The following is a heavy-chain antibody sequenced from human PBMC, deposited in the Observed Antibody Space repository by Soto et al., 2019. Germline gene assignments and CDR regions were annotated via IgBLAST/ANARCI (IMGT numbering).Heavy chain of an antibody. CDR1: GGSFSGYY. V-gene: IGHV4-34*01. CDR2: INHSGST. Sequence: QVQLQQWGAGLLTPSETLSLTCAVYGGSFSGYYWSWIRHPPGKGLEWIGEINHSGSTNYNPSLKSRVTISVDTSKNQFSLKLSSVTAADTAVYYCARGQGGSYLAWFDPWGQGTLVTVSS. CDR3: ARGQGGSYLAWFDP. D-gene: IGHD1-26*01. J-gene: IGHJ5*02.